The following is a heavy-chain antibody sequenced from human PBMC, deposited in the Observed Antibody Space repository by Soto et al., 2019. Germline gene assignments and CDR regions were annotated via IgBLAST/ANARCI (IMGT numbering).Heavy chain of an antibody. Sequence: QVQLVQSGAEVKKPGASVKVSCKASGYTFTSYDINWVRQATGQGLEWMGWMNPNSGNTGYAQKLQGRVTMTSNSSISTAYMELSSLRSEDTAVYYCARERTGTTSMDVWGQGTTVTVSS. J-gene: IGHJ6*02. D-gene: IGHD1-1*01. CDR1: GYTFTSYD. CDR3: ARERTGTTSMDV. V-gene: IGHV1-8*01. CDR2: MNPNSGNT.